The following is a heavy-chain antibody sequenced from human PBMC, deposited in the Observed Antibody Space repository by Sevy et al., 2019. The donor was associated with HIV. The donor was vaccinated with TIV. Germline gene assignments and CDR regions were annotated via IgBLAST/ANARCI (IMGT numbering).Heavy chain of an antibody. D-gene: IGHD2-8*01. CDR2: MNPNSGNT. J-gene: IGHJ3*02. CDR3: ARVPKVLMVYAGAFDI. CDR1: GYTFTSYD. V-gene: IGHV1-8*01. Sequence: ASVKVSCKASGYTFTSYDINWVRQATGQGLEWMGWMNPNSGNTGYAQKFQGRVTMTRNTSISTAYMELSSLRSEDTAVYYCARVPKVLMVYAGAFDIWGQGTMVTVSS.